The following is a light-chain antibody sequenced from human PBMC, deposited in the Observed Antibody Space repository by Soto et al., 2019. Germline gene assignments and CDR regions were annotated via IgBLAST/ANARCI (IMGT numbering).Light chain of an antibody. J-gene: IGKJ4*01. Sequence: EIVMTQSPATLSVSPGERATLSCRASQSVNSNLAWYRQKPGQAPRLLIFDASTRATGVPARFSGSGSGTEFTLTISSLQSEDSGIYYCQQYNFWPPPTFGGGTKVEIK. CDR3: QQYNFWPPPT. V-gene: IGKV3-15*01. CDR2: DAS. CDR1: QSVNSN.